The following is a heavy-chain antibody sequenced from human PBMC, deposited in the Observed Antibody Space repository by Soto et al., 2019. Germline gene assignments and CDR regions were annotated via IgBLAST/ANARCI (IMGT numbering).Heavy chain of an antibody. D-gene: IGHD3-16*02. CDR3: ASNYMWGSYRSGIDY. V-gene: IGHV1-18*01. CDR2: ISAYNGNT. J-gene: IGHJ4*02. CDR1: GYNFTSYG. Sequence: QVPLVQSGAEVKKPGASVKVYCKASGYNFTSYGISWVRQAPGQGLEWMGWISAYNGNTNYAQKLQGRVTMTTDTSTSTAYRELRSLRSDDTAVYYCASNYMWGSYRSGIDYWGQGTLVTVSS.